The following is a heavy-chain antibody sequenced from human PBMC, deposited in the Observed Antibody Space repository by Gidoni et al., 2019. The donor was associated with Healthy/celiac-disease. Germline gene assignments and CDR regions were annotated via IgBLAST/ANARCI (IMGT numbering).Heavy chain of an antibody. CDR1: GFTFSSYA. D-gene: IGHD3-9*01. Sequence: EVQLLESGGSLVQPGGSLRLSCAASGFTFSSYAMSWVLQAPGKGLEWVSAISGSGGSTYYADSVKGRFTISRDNSKNTLYLQMNSLRAEDTAVYYCAKWGPYDILTGYYTPPFDYWGQGTLVTVSS. CDR2: ISGSGGST. V-gene: IGHV3-23*01. J-gene: IGHJ4*02. CDR3: AKWGPYDILTGYYTPPFDY.